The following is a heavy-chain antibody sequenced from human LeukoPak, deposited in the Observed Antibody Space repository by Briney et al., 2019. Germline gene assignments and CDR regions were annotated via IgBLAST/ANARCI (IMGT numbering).Heavy chain of an antibody. J-gene: IGHJ6*02. CDR2: ISYDGSNK. Sequence: GGSLRLSCAASGFTFSSYAMHWVRQAPCKGLEWVAVISYDGSNKYYADSVKGRFTISRDNSKNTLYLQMNSLRAEDTAVYYCARVRDYYYYYYSMDVWGQGTTVTVSS. CDR3: ARVRDYYYYYYSMDV. CDR1: GFTFSSYA. V-gene: IGHV3-30-3*01.